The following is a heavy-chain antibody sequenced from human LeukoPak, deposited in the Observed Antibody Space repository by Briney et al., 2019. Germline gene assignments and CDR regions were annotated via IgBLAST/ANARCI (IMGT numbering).Heavy chain of an antibody. CDR1: GFTFGDYA. Sequence: QAGGSLRLSCTASGFTFGDYAMSRVRQAPGKGLEWVGFIRSKAYGGTTEYAASVKGRFTISRDDSKSIAYLQMNSLKTEDTAVYYCTSFGVVGTTYYFDYWGQGTLVTVSS. CDR3: TSFGVVGTTYYFDY. D-gene: IGHD3-3*01. J-gene: IGHJ4*02. V-gene: IGHV3-49*04. CDR2: IRSKAYGGTT.